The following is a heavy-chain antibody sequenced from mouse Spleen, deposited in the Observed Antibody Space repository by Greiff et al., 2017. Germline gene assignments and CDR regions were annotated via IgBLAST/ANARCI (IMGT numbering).Heavy chain of an antibody. CDR2: ILPGSGTT. CDR1: GYTFSIYW. Sequence: QVHVKQSGAELMKPGASVKISCKATGYTFSIYWIEWVKQRPGHGLEWIGEILPGSGTTNCIEKFKGKATFTADTSSNTAYLQLSSLTSEDSAVYYCARGYDYFFDYWGQGTTLTVSS. V-gene: IGHV1-9*01. CDR3: ARGYDYFFDY. J-gene: IGHJ2*01. D-gene: IGHD1-2*01.